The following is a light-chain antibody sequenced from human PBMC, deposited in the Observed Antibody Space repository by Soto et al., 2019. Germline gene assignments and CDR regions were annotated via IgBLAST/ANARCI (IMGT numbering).Light chain of an antibody. Sequence: QSALTQHASVSDSPGQSITISCTGTSSDVGGSNHVSWYQQHPGKAPKLMIYDVTNRPSGVSHRFSGSKSGSTASLIISGLQAEDEADYYCVSFTSSTTYVFGTGTKVTVL. CDR1: SSDVGGSNH. CDR2: DVT. J-gene: IGLJ1*01. V-gene: IGLV2-14*01. CDR3: VSFTSSTTYV.